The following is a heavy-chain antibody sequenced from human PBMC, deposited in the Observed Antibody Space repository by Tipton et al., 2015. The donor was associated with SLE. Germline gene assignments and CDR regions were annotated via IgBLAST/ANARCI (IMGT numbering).Heavy chain of an antibody. Sequence: QLVQSGAEVKKPGASVKVSCKASGYTFTSYYMHWVRQAPGQGLEWMGIINPSGGSTSYAQKFQGRVTITADESTSTAYMELSSLRSEDTAVYYCARPGYSGYDGFDYWGQGTLVTVSS. J-gene: IGHJ4*02. D-gene: IGHD5-12*01. CDR1: GYTFTSYY. CDR3: ARPGYSGYDGFDY. V-gene: IGHV1-46*01. CDR2: INPSGGST.